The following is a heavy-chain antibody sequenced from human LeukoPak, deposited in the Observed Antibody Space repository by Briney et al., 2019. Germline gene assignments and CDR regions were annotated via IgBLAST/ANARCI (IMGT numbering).Heavy chain of an antibody. J-gene: IGHJ4*02. Sequence: GGSLRLSCAASGFTFSTYWMNWVRHAPGKGLVWVSRIKSDGSTIYADSVKGRFTISRDNAKNTLYLQMNSLRAEDTAVYYCAKGLRGNYDYWGQGTLVTVSS. V-gene: IGHV3-74*01. CDR1: GFTFSTYW. D-gene: IGHD1-26*01. CDR2: IKSDGST. CDR3: AKGLRGNYDY.